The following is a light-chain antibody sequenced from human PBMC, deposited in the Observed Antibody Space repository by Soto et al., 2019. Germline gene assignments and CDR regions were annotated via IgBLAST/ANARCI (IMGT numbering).Light chain of an antibody. CDR1: QSISSW. J-gene: IGKJ5*01. V-gene: IGKV1-5*01. CDR2: DAS. CDR3: QQLLSYPIT. Sequence: DFQMTQSPSTLSASVGDRVTITCRASQSISSWLAWYQQKPGKAPKLLIYDASSLESGVPSRFSGSGSGTSFTLTISSLQPEDFATYYCQQLLSYPITFGQGTRLEIK.